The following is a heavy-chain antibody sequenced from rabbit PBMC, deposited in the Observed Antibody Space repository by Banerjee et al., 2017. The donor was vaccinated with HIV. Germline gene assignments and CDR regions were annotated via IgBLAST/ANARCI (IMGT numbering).Heavy chain of an antibody. CDR3: ARDAGYAGSNL. V-gene: IGHV1S40*01. Sequence: QSLEESGGDLVKPEGSLTLTCTASGFSFSNKYVMCWVRQAPGKGLEWIACINTSSGNTVYATWAKGRFTISRTSSTTVALQMTSLTAADTATYFCARDAGYAGSNLWGQGTLVTVS. D-gene: IGHD4-2*01. J-gene: IGHJ4*01. CDR2: INTSSGNT. CDR1: GFSFSNKYV.